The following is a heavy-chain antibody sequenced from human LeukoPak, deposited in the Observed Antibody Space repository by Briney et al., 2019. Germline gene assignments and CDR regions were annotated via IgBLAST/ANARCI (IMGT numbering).Heavy chain of an antibody. CDR3: ARDSHVAMALDAFDI. CDR1: GGSFSGYY. CDR2: INHSGST. D-gene: IGHD5-24*01. J-gene: IGHJ3*02. V-gene: IGHV4-34*01. Sequence: SETLSLTCAVYGGSFSGYYWSWIRQPPGKGLEWIGEINHSGSTNYNPSLKSRVTISVDTSKNQFSLKLSSVTAADTAVYYCARDSHVAMALDAFDIWGQGTMVTVSS.